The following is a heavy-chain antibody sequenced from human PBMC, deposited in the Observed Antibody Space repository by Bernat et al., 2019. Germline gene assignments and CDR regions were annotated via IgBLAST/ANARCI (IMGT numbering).Heavy chain of an antibody. D-gene: IGHD6-13*01. CDR2: IIPIFGTA. V-gene: IGHV1-69*01. J-gene: IGHJ5*02. Sequence: QVQLVQSGAEVKKPGSSVKVSRKASGGTFSSYAISWVRQAPGQGLEWMGGIIPIFGTANYAQKFQGRVTITADESTSTAYMELSSLRSEDTAVYYCARDRDSSSWYGWFDPWGQGTLVTVSS. CDR1: GGTFSSYA. CDR3: ARDRDSSSWYGWFDP.